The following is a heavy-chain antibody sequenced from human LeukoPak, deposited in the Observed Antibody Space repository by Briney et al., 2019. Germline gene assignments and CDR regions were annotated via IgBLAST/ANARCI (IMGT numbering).Heavy chain of an antibody. Sequence: ASLKVSSKTSGYTFTSSGITWVRQAPGQGLEWMGWISTYNGYSKYAQNLQGRVTMTADTSTSTAYMELSSLRSDDTAVYYCAKNSSGGYSDYWGQGTLVTVSS. CDR1: GYTFTSSG. J-gene: IGHJ4*02. D-gene: IGHD6-19*01. V-gene: IGHV1-18*01. CDR3: AKNSSGGYSDY. CDR2: ISTYNGYS.